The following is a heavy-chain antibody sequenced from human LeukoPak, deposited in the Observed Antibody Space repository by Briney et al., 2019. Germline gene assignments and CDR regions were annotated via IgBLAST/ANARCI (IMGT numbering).Heavy chain of an antibody. J-gene: IGHJ4*02. D-gene: IGHD3-22*01. CDR1: GGSISSYY. CDR2: IYYSGST. CDR3: ARDSSGYRRGSFDY. V-gene: IGHV4-59*01. Sequence: PSETLSLTCTVSGGSISSYYWSWLRQPPGKGLEWIGYIYYSGSTNYNPSLKSRVTISVDTSNNQFSLKLSSVTAADTAVYYCARDSSGYRRGSFDYWGQGTLVTVSS.